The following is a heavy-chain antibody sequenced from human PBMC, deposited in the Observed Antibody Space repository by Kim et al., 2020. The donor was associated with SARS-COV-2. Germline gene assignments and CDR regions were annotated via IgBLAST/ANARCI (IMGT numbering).Heavy chain of an antibody. D-gene: IGHD6-13*01. CDR3: ARARTSPEGNFDY. V-gene: IGHV4-39*07. Sequence: YNPTLQSRVTISVDTSKNQFSLKLSSVTAADTAVYYCARARTSPEGNFDYWGQGTLVTVSS. J-gene: IGHJ4*02.